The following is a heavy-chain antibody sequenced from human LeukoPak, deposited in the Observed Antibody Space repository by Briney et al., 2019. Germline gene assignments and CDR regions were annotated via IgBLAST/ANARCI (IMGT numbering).Heavy chain of an antibody. J-gene: IGHJ4*02. CDR2: MNPNSGNT. CDR3: ARVFCSGGDCYRYFDY. CDR1: GYMFTSYD. D-gene: IGHD2-21*02. Sequence: ASVKVSCKASGYMFTSYDINWVRQATGQGLEWMGWMNPNSGNTGFGQKFQGRVTMTRDTSISTAYMELSSLRYEDTAVYYCARVFCSGGDCYRYFDYWGQGTLVTVSS. V-gene: IGHV1-8*01.